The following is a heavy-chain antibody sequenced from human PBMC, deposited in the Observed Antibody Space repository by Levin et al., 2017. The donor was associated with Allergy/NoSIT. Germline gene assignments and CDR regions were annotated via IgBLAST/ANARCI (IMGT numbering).Heavy chain of an antibody. J-gene: IGHJ4*02. D-gene: IGHD5-18*01. Sequence: SPTLSLPCTVSGGSIRSYYWSWLRQPAGKGLEWIGRLSTSGDSAYNPSLRSRVTMSLDTSKNQFFLKLSPVTAADTALYYCARARSSGTAIEFDYWGQGTLVTVSS. CDR1: GGSIRSYY. CDR2: LSTSGDS. CDR3: ARARSSGTAIEFDY. V-gene: IGHV4-4*07.